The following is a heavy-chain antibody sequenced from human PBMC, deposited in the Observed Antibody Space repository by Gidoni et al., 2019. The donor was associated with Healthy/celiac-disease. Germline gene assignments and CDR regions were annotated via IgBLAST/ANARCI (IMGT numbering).Heavy chain of an antibody. CDR1: GYTFTSYA. Sequence: QVQLVQSGAEVKKPGASVKVSCTASGYTFTSYAISWLRQAPGQGLEWMGWISAYNGNTNSAPKLQGRVTMTTDTSTSTAYMELSSLRSDDTAVYYCARGPPSWWYGSGSYSPEGTNYYYGMDVWGQGTTVTVSS. D-gene: IGHD3-10*01. J-gene: IGHJ6*02. CDR3: ARGPPSWWYGSGSYSPEGTNYYYGMDV. V-gene: IGHV1-18*01. CDR2: ISAYNGNT.